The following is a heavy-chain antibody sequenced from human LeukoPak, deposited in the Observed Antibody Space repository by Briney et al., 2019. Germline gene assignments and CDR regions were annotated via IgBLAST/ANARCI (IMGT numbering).Heavy chain of an antibody. D-gene: IGHD2-15*01. J-gene: IGHJ4*02. V-gene: IGHV3-74*01. CDR3: ASLNVPATPH. CDR1: GFTFSSYW. Sequence: GGSPRLSCAVSGFTFSSYWMHWVRQAPGKGLVWVSRINSDGSSTNYADSVRGRFTISRDNAKNTLYLQMNSLRAEDTAVYYCASLNVPATPHWGQGTLVTVSS. CDR2: INSDGSST.